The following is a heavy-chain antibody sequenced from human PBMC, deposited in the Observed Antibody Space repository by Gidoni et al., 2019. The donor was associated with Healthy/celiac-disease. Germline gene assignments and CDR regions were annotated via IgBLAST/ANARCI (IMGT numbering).Heavy chain of an antibody. CDR2: ISGSGGST. CDR3: AKSLYDGTDYYYYGMDV. CDR1: GFTFSSYA. Sequence: EVQLVESGGGLVQPGGSLRLSCAASGFTFSSYAMSWVRQAPGKGLEWVSAISGSGGSTYYADSVKGRFTISRDNSKNTLYLQMNSLRAEDTAVYYCAKSLYDGTDYYYYGMDVWGQGTTVTVSS. D-gene: IGHD1-1*01. V-gene: IGHV3-23*04. J-gene: IGHJ6*02.